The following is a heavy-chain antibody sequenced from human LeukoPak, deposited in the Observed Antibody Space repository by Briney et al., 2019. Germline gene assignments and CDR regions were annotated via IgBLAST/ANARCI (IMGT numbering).Heavy chain of an antibody. CDR3: AKAKYYYDSSGYYSQAYYYYGMDV. J-gene: IGHJ6*02. CDR2: IYSGGST. CDR1: GFTVSSNY. Sequence: GGSLRLSCAASGFTVSSNYMSWVRQAPGKGLEWVSVIYSGGSTYYADSVKGRFTISRDNSKNTLYLQMNSLRAEDTAVYYCAKAKYYYDSSGYYSQAYYYYGMDVWGQGTTVTVSS. V-gene: IGHV3-53*01. D-gene: IGHD3-22*01.